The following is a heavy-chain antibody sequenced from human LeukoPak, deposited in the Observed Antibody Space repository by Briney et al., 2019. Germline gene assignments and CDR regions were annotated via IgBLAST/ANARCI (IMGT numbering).Heavy chain of an antibody. V-gene: IGHV4-39*01. CDR3: ARHRGCSGGSCYRYFDY. Sequence: PSETLSLTCTVSGGSISSSNYYWGWIRQPPGKGLEWIGSIYYSGSTYYNPSLKSRVTISVDTSKNQFSLKLSSVTAADTAVFYCARHRGCSGGSCYRYFDYWAREPWSPSPQ. J-gene: IGHJ4*02. D-gene: IGHD2-15*01. CDR2: IYYSGST. CDR1: GGSISSSNYY.